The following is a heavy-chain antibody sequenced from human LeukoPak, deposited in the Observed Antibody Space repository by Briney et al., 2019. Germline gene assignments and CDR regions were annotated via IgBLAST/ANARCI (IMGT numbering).Heavy chain of an antibody. V-gene: IGHV3-43*02. D-gene: IGHD4-11*01. CDR2: ISGDGGST. CDR1: GFTFADYA. J-gene: IGHJ4*02. CDR3: AKDIGSATVTASFDY. Sequence: GSLRLSRAASGFTFADYAMHWVRQAPGKGLEWVSLISGDGGSTYYADSVKGRFTISRDNSKNSLYLQMNSLRTEDTALYYCAKDIGSATVTASFDYWGQGTLVTVSS.